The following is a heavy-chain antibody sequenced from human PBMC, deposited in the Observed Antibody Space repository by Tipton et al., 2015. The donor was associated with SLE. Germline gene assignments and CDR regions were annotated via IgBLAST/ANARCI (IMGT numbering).Heavy chain of an antibody. D-gene: IGHD1-26*01. CDR3: ARDSPGWELLFDY. CDR2: ISSSGSTI. J-gene: IGHJ4*02. V-gene: IGHV3-48*03. Sequence: SLRLSCAASGFTFSSYEMNWVRQAPGKGLEWVSYISSSGSTIYYADSVKGRFTISRDNAKSSLFLQMNSLRVEDTAVYYCARDSPGWELLFDYWGQGTLVTVSS. CDR1: GFTFSSYE.